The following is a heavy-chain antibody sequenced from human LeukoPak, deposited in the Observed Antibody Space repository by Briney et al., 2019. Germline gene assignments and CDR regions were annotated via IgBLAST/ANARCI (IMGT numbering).Heavy chain of an antibody. CDR2: INHSGST. CDR3: ARGRVTMVRGAHGTQGYYMDV. Sequence: PSETLSLTCAVYGGSFSGYYWSWIRQSPGKGLEWIGEINHSGSTKYNPSLESRVTISVDTSKNQFSLKLNSVTAADTAVYYCARGRVTMVRGAHGTQGYYMDVWGKGTTVTVSS. CDR1: GGSFSGYY. D-gene: IGHD3-10*01. V-gene: IGHV4-34*01. J-gene: IGHJ6*03.